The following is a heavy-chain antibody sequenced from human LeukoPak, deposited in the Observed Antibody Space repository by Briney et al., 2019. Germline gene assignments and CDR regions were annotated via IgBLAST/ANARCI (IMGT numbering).Heavy chain of an antibody. CDR1: GGTFSSYA. CDR2: IIPIFGTA. V-gene: IGHV1-69*13. J-gene: IGHJ4*02. D-gene: IGHD3-22*01. CDR3: ARAAHLYYDSSGYFGFDY. Sequence: ASVKVSCKASGGTFSSYAISWVRQAPGQGLEWMGGIIPIFGTANYAQKFQGRVTITADESTSTAYMELSSLRSEDTAVYYCARAAHLYYDSSGYFGFDYWGQGTLVTVS.